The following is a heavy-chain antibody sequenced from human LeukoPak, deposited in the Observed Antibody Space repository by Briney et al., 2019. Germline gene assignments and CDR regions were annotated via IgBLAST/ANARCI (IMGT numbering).Heavy chain of an antibody. CDR1: GGTFSSYA. CDR2: IIPIFGTA. D-gene: IGHD1-7*01. CDR3: ARDARRGVELKAFDI. J-gene: IGHJ3*02. V-gene: IGHV1-69*13. Sequence: SVKVSCKASGGTFSSYAISWVRQAPGQGLEWMGGIIPIFGTANYAQKFQGRVTITADESTSTAYMELSSLRSEDTAVYYCARDARRGVELKAFDIWGQGTMVTVSS.